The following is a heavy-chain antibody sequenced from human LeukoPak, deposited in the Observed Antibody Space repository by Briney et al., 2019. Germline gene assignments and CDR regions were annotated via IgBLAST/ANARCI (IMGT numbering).Heavy chain of an antibody. CDR3: ARAFNWAHFDY. CDR1: GGSFSPYY. CDR2: INHSRST. J-gene: IGHJ4*02. V-gene: IGHV4-34*01. Sequence: SETLSLTCAVYGGSFSPYYWSWIRQSPDKGLEWIGEINHSRSTNYNPSLKSRVTMSVDTSKNQFSLKLSSVTAADTAVYYCARAFNWAHFDYWGQGTLVTVSS. D-gene: IGHD7-27*01.